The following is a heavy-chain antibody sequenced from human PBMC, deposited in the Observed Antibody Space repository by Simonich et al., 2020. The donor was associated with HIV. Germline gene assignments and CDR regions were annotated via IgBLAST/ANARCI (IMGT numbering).Heavy chain of an antibody. CDR1: GGSISSRNYY. Sequence: QLLLQESGPGLVKPSETLSLTCSVSGGSISSRNYYWSWIRQPPGKGLEWIGEVNHSGSTSYNPSLKSRVTISVYTSKNKFSLKLSSVTAADTAVYYCARNMCSVISCSEGHNWFDPWGQGTLVTVSS. D-gene: IGHD2-2*01. J-gene: IGHJ5*02. CDR2: VNHSGST. V-gene: IGHV4-39*07. CDR3: ARNMCSVISCSEGHNWFDP.